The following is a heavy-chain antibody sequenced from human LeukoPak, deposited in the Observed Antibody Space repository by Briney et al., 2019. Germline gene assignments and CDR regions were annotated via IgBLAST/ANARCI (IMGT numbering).Heavy chain of an antibody. V-gene: IGHV1-69*13. CDR3: ARGLPMTTVATYYYYGMDV. D-gene: IGHD4-23*01. J-gene: IGHJ6*02. Sequence: GASVKVSCKASGGTFSSYAISWVRQAPGQGLEWMGGIIPIFGTANYAQKFQGRVTITADESTSTAYMELSSLRSEDTAVYYCARGLPMTTVATYYYYGMDVWGQGTTVTVSS. CDR1: GGTFSSYA. CDR2: IIPIFGTA.